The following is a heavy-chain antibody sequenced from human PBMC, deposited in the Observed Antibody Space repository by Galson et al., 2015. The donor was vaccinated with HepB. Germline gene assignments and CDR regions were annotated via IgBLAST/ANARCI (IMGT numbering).Heavy chain of an antibody. Sequence: TLSLTCTVSGGSISSYYWSWIRQPPGKGLEWIGYIYYSGSTNYNPSLKSRVTISVDTSKNQFSLKLSSVTAADTAVYYCARVSFGVAAAGTKGYYYYGMDVWGQGTTVTVSS. CDR2: IYYSGST. CDR3: ARVSFGVAAAGTKGYYYYGMDV. J-gene: IGHJ6*02. D-gene: IGHD6-13*01. V-gene: IGHV4-59*01. CDR1: GGSISSYY.